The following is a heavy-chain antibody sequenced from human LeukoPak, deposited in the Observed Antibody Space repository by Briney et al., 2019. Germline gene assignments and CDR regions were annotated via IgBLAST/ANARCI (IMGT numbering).Heavy chain of an antibody. J-gene: IGHJ6*02. CDR1: GFTFSSYS. CDR2: ISSSSSYR. CDR3: ASVFAGTPAYYYYGMDV. Sequence: GSLRLSYAASGFTFSSYSMNWVRQAPGKGLEWVSSISSSSSYRYYADSVKGRFTISRDNAKNSLYLQMNSLRAEDTAVYYCASVFAGTPAYYYYGMDVWGQGTTVTVSS. D-gene: IGHD3-10*01. V-gene: IGHV3-21*01.